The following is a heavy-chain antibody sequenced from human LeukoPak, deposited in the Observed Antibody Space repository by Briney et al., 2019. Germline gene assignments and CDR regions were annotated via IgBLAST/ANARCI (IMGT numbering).Heavy chain of an antibody. V-gene: IGHV1-69*02. Sequence: ASVKVSCKASGGTFSSYTISWVRQAPGRGLEWMGRIIPILGIANYAQKFQGRVTITADKSTSTAYMELSSLRSEDTVVYYCASLHTDWFDPWGQGTLVTVSS. CDR3: ASLHTDWFDP. J-gene: IGHJ5*02. CDR1: GGTFSSYT. CDR2: IIPILGIA.